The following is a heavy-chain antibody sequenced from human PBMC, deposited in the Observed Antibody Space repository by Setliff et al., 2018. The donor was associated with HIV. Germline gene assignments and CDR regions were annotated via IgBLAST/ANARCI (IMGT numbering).Heavy chain of an antibody. CDR3: ARGGGGYYYVGAVDI. CDR1: GYTFTSYG. CDR2: INAYNGNT. J-gene: IGHJ3*02. Sequence: ASVKVSCKASGYTFTSYGISWVRQAPGQGLEWMGWINAYNGNTNYAQMLQGRVTMTTDTSTSTAYMELRSLRSDDTAVYYCARGGGGYYYVGAVDIWGQGTVVTVSS. D-gene: IGHD3-22*01. V-gene: IGHV1-18*01.